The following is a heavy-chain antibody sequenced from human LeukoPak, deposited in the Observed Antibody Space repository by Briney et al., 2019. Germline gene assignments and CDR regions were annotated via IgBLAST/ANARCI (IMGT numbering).Heavy chain of an antibody. Sequence: GASVKVSCKASGYTFTTYDINWVRQATGQGLEWMGWMNPNSGNTGYAQKFQGRVTITADKSTSTAYMELSSLRSEDTAVYYCARTSERDFYYYYYMDVWGKGTTVTVSS. CDR3: ARTSERDFYYYYYMDV. V-gene: IGHV1-8*01. CDR2: MNPNSGNT. J-gene: IGHJ6*03. D-gene: IGHD2-2*01. CDR1: GYTFTTYD.